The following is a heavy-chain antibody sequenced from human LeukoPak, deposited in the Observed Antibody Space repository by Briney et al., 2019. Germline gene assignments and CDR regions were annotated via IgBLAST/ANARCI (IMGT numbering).Heavy chain of an antibody. CDR3: AKDMARGYGMDV. D-gene: IGHD3-10*01. V-gene: IGHV3-30*18. Sequence: GGSLRLSCAASGFTFSSYGMHWVRQAPGKGLEWVAVISYDGSNKYYADSEKGRFTISRDNSKNTLYLQMNSLRAEDTAVYYCAKDMARGYGMDVWGQGTTVTVSS. CDR2: ISYDGSNK. CDR1: GFTFSSYG. J-gene: IGHJ6*02.